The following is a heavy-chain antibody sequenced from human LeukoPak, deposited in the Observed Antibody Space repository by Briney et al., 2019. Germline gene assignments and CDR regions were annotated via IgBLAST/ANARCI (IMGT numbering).Heavy chain of an antibody. CDR1: GFTFSSYG. CDR2: IRYDGSNK. Sequence: PGGSLRLSCAASGFTFSSYGMHWVRQAPGKGLEWVAFIRYDGSNKYYADSVKGRFTISRDNSKNTLYLQMNSLRAEDSAFYYCAKAAIRYTTRWNNFDYWGQGTLVTVSS. J-gene: IGHJ4*02. V-gene: IGHV3-30*02. CDR3: AKAAIRYTTRWNNFDY. D-gene: IGHD2-2*02.